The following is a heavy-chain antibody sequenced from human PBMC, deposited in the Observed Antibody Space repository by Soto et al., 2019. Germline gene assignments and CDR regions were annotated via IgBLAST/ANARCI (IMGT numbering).Heavy chain of an antibody. V-gene: IGHV4-4*02. D-gene: IGHD2-21*01. CDR3: AREVAVIHRYFDL. Sequence: QVQLQESGPGLVKPSGTLSLTCADSGGSISSANYWSWVRKPPVKGLERIGDIYESGSTNYNPSLTIRVTISGDQSKSQFSLRMTPVTAADTALYYCAREVAVIHRYFDLWGRCTLVTVSS. CDR2: IYESGST. J-gene: IGHJ2*01. CDR1: GGSISSANY.